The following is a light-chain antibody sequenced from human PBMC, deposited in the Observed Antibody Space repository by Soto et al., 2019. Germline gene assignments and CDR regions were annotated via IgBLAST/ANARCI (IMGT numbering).Light chain of an antibody. Sequence: DIQMTQSPSTLSGSVGDRVTIPCRASQTISSRLAWYQQKPGKAPKLLIYKASTLKSGVPSRFSGSGSGTEVTLTISSLQPGDFATYYCQQYNSYSAAFGQGTNVDI. CDR2: KAS. CDR3: QQYNSYSAA. V-gene: IGKV1-5*03. CDR1: QTISSR. J-gene: IGKJ1*01.